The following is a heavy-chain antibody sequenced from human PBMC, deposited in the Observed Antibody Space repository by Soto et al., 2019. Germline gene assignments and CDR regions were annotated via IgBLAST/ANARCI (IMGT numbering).Heavy chain of an antibody. J-gene: IGHJ4*02. D-gene: IGHD2-15*01. V-gene: IGHV3-23*01. Sequence: GGSLRLSSTASGFTFSSFAMNWVRQAPGKGLEWVSAISGSGRRTYYTDSVKGRFASSRDNSMNTLYLQLIGLRVKDAAVYFCAKPESSLSRGNGAVYGVQGTLLTFSS. CDR1: GFTFSSFA. CDR2: ISGSGRRT. CDR3: AKPESSLSRGNGAVY.